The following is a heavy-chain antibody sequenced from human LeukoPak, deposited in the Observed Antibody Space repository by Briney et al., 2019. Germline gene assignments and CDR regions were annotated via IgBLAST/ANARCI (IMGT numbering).Heavy chain of an antibody. J-gene: IGHJ4*02. CDR2: INPSGGST. CDR3: ARSYSGSYYAESGVDY. V-gene: IGHV1-46*01. D-gene: IGHD1-26*01. CDR1: GYTFINYY. Sequence: ASVKVSCKASGYTFINYYMHWVRQAPGQGLEWIGIINPSGGSTRYAQKFQGRVTMTRDTSTSTVYMELSSLRSEDTAVYYCARSYSGSYYAESGVDYWGQGTLVTVSS.